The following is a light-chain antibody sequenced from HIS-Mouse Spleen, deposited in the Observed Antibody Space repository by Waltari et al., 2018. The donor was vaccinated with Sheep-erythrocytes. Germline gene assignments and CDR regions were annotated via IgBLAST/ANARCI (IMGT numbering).Light chain of an antibody. CDR2: AAS. Sequence: DIQMTQSPSSLSASVGDRVTIPCRASQSISRYLNWYQQKPGKAPKLLIYAASSLQSGVPSRFSGSGSGTDFTLTISSLQPEDFATYYCQQSYSTPQFTFGPGTKVDIK. J-gene: IGKJ3*01. V-gene: IGKV1-39*01. CDR3: QQSYSTPQFT. CDR1: QSISRY.